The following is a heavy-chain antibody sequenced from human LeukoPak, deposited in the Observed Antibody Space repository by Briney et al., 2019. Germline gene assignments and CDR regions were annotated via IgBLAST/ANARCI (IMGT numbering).Heavy chain of an antibody. V-gene: IGHV3-9*01. CDR2: ISWNSGSI. J-gene: IGHJ4*02. Sequence: GGSLRLSCAASGFPFSSYGMHWVRQAPGKGLEWVSGISWNSGSIGYADSVKGRFTISRDNAKNSLYLQMNSLRAEDTAVYYCAREGSGYSYGYENYWGQGTLVTVSS. D-gene: IGHD5-18*01. CDR1: GFPFSSYG. CDR3: AREGSGYSYGYENY.